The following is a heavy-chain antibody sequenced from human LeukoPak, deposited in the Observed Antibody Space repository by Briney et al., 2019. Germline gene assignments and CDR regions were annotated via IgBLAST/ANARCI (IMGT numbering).Heavy chain of an antibody. Sequence: ASVNVSCKASGYTFTSYAMHWVRQAPGQRLEWMGWINVGNGNTKYSQKFQGRVTITRDTSASTAYMELSSLRSEDTAVYYCARERYSSSPFDPWGQGTLVTVSS. CDR1: GYTFTSYA. J-gene: IGHJ5*02. V-gene: IGHV1-3*01. D-gene: IGHD6-13*01. CDR3: ARERYSSSPFDP. CDR2: INVGNGNT.